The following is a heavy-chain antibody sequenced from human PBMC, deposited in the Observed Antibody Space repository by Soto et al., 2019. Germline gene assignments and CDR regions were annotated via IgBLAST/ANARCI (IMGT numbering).Heavy chain of an antibody. CDR3: ARTNPGIAVAGYFDY. D-gene: IGHD6-19*01. CDR1: GGSISSYY. CDR2: IYYSGST. J-gene: IGHJ4*02. Sequence: SETLSLTCTVSGGSISSYYWSWIRQPPGKGLEWIGYIYYSGSTNYNPSLKSRVTISVDTSKNQFSLKLSSVTAADTAVYYCARTNPGIAVAGYFDYWGKGTLVTVAS. V-gene: IGHV4-59*01.